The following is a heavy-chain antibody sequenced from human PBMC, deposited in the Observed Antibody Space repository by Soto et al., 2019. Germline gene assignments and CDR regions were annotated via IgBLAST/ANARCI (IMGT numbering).Heavy chain of an antibody. CDR3: SFDDLSRGEDY. J-gene: IGHJ4*02. D-gene: IGHD3-10*01. V-gene: IGHV3-7*01. CDR1: GFTFSSYA. CDR2: VKQDGIEK. Sequence: PGGSLRLSCAASGFTFSSYAMHWVRQAPGKGLDWVASVKQDGIEKYYLDSEKGRFTISRDNAENSLYLRMNDLRADDTALYHCSFDDLSRGEDYWGPGXLVTVSS.